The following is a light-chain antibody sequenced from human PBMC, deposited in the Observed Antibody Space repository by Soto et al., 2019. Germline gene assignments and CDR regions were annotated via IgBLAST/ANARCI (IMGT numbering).Light chain of an antibody. CDR3: CYYAGSDTFV. CDR2: DVT. J-gene: IGLJ1*01. V-gene: IGLV2-11*01. Sequence: QAALTRPGSVFGSPGQSVTISCTGTNSDIGNYIYVSWYQVHPGKAPKLIIYDVTKPPSGVPDRVSGSQSGNTTSLSISGLQAQNEYEYYFCYYAGSDTFVFVPGPKVTV. CDR1: NSDIGNYIY.